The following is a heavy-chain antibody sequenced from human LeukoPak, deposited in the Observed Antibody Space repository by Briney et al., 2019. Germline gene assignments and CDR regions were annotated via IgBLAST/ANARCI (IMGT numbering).Heavy chain of an antibody. J-gene: IGHJ4*02. CDR3: ARVVWAVAGRGVFDY. V-gene: IGHV4-4*02. D-gene: IGHD6-19*01. Sequence: SGTLSLTCAVSGGSISSSNWWSWVRQPPGKGLEWIGEIYHRGSTNYNPSLKSRVTISVDKSKSQFSLKLSSVTAEDTAVYYCARVVWAVAGRGVFDYWGQGTLVTVSS. CDR2: IYHRGST. CDR1: GGSISSSNW.